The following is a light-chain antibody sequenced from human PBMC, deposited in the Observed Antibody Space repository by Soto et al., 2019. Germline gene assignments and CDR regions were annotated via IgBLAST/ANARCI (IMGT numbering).Light chain of an antibody. V-gene: IGLV1-47*01. CDR3: AAWDDSRKMV. CDR2: GDH. CDR1: SSNIGRNY. Sequence: QAVLTQPPSASGTPGQRVTISCSGSSSNIGRNYVYWYQQFPGTAPKLLIYGDHQRPSGVPDRFSGSKSGTSASLAISGLRSEDEADYYCAAWDDSRKMVFGGGTKLTVL. J-gene: IGLJ3*02.